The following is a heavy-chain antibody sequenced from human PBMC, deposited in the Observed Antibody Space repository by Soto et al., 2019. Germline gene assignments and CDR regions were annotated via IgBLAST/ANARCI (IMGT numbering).Heavy chain of an antibody. J-gene: IGHJ4*02. D-gene: IGHD3-3*02. Sequence: EVQLLDSGGNLVQPGGSLRLSCAASGFTFNTHAMGWVRQAPGQGLEWVSAINASADSTYYADSVNGRFTISRDNSKNALYLQMNSLRVEDTAVYYCAKAAAWEVREGASIYVDQWGQGILVIVSS. CDR3: AKAAAWEVREGASIYVDQ. CDR2: INASADST. V-gene: IGHV3-23*01. CDR1: GFTFNTHA.